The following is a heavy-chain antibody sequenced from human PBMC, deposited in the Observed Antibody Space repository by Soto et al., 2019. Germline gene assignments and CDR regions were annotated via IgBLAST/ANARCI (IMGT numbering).Heavy chain of an antibody. CDR3: VRPLQSNIVVRPRDFDY. CDR1: GYSFNNYW. J-gene: IGHJ4*02. D-gene: IGHD6-6*01. V-gene: IGHV5-51*01. Sequence: PGESLKISCTVSGYSFNNYWIGWVRQMPGKGLEWMGSIYPYDSDTRYSPSFQGQVTISADESISTAYLHWTSLKASDTAMYYCVRPLQSNIVVRPRDFDYWGRGTLVTVSS. CDR2: IYPYDSDT.